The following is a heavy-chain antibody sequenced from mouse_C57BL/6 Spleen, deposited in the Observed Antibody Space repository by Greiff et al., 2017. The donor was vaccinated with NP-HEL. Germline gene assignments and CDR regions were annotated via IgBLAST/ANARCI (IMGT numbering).Heavy chain of an antibody. CDR3: ARSGVTTVVAKFDA. D-gene: IGHD1-1*01. CDR1: GYTFTSYW. J-gene: IGHJ2*01. V-gene: IGHV1-61*01. Sequence: VQLQQPGAELVRPGSSVKLSCKASGYTFTSYWMDWVKQRPGQGLEWIGNIYPSDSETHYNQKFKDKATLTVDKSSSTAYMQLSSLTSEDSAVYYCARSGVTTVVAKFDAWGQGTTLTVSS. CDR2: IYPSDSET.